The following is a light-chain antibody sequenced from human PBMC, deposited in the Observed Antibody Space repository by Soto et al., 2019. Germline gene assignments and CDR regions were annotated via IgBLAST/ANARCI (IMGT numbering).Light chain of an antibody. CDR1: QSVSSSY. V-gene: IGKV3-20*01. J-gene: IGKJ1*01. Sequence: EIVLTQSPGTLSLSPGERATLSCRASQSVSSSYLAWYQQKPGRAPRLLIYGASSRATGIPDRFSGSGSGTDFTLTISRLEPGDFAVYYCQQYARSWTFGQGTKVDIK. CDR3: QQYARSWT. CDR2: GAS.